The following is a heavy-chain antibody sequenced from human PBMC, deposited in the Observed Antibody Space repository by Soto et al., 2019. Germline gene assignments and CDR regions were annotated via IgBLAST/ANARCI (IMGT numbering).Heavy chain of an antibody. CDR1: GGSVSSGSYY. V-gene: IGHV4-61*01. CDR2: IYYSGST. CDR3: ARAQRIQLWRFDY. D-gene: IGHD5-18*01. Sequence: PSETLSLTCTVSGGSVSSGSYYWSWIRQPPGKGLEWIGYIYYSGSTNYNPSLKSRVTISVDTSKNQFSLKLSSVTAADTAVYYCARAQRIQLWRFDYWGQGTLVTVSS. J-gene: IGHJ4*02.